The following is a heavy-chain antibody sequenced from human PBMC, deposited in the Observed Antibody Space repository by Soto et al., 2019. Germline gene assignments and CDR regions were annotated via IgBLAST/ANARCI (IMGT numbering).Heavy chain of an antibody. J-gene: IGHJ4*02. CDR2: IYFRGNT. CDR3: ARLEGLATISYYFDV. V-gene: IGHV4-39*01. Sequence: QLQLQESGPGLVKPSETLSLTCSVSGDSINSDKYYWGWIRQPPGKGLDWIGSIYFRGNTYYNPSLQTPYTLSLDKSKSQFSLKVNSVTAADSAVYFCARLEGLATISYYFDVWGQGALVTVSS. D-gene: IGHD3-9*01. CDR1: GDSINSDKYY.